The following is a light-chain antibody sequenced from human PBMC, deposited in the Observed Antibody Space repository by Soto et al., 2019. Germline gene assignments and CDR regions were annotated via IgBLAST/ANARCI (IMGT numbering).Light chain of an antibody. CDR2: KAS. CDR1: QSISSW. J-gene: IGKJ5*01. CDR3: QHYNSWVT. V-gene: IGKV1-5*03. Sequence: DIQMTQSPSTLSASVGDRVTITCRASQSISSWLAWYQQKPGKAPKLLIYKASSLESGVPSRFSGSGSGTEFTLTISSLQPDDFATYYCQHYNSWVTFGQGTRLEIK.